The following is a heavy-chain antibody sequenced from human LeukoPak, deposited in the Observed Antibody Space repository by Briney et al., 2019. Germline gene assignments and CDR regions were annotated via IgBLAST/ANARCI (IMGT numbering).Heavy chain of an antibody. CDR1: GFTFSSYS. Sequence: GGSLRLSCAASGFTFSSYSMNWIRQAPGKGLEWVSSISSSSRSYIYYADSVKGRFTISRDNAKNSLYMQMNSLRAEDTAVYYCVITRILGSGNYYNPGWFDPWGQGTLVTVSS. CDR3: VITRILGSGNYYNPGWFDP. CDR2: ISSSSRSYI. D-gene: IGHD3-10*01. J-gene: IGHJ5*02. V-gene: IGHV3-21*01.